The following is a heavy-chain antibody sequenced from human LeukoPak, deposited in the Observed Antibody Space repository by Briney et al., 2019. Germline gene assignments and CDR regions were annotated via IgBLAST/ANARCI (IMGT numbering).Heavy chain of an antibody. V-gene: IGHV1-2*02. Sequence: ASVKVSCKASGYTFTGYYMHWVRQAPGQGLEWMGWINPNSGGTNYAQKFQGRVTMTRDTSISTAYMELSSLRSDDTAVYYCARVGDYDFLGEVLYYFDYWGQGTLVTVSS. CDR3: ARVGDYDFLGEVLYYFDY. CDR2: INPNSGGT. D-gene: IGHD3-3*01. CDR1: GYTFTGYY. J-gene: IGHJ4*02.